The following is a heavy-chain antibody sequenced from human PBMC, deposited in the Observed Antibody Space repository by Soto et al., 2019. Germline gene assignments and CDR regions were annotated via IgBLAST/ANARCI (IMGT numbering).Heavy chain of an antibody. CDR3: ASPSTTMIRNGLYY. J-gene: IGHJ4*02. Sequence: PGGSLRLSCSAAGFSFSSYWMHWVRQAPGKGLVWVSRTDPGGSSTNYADFVKGRFTISRDNAKNTLYLQMNSLRAEDTAVYFCASPSTTMIRNGLYYWGQGTLVTVSS. CDR2: TDPGGSST. V-gene: IGHV3-74*01. D-gene: IGHD3-10*01. CDR1: GFSFSSYW.